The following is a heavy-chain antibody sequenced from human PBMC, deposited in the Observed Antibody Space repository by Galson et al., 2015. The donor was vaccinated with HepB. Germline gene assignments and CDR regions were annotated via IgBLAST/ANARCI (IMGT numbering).Heavy chain of an antibody. CDR3: ARDHGLLWFGELLRAFDI. CDR2: INPSGGST. D-gene: IGHD3-10*01. Sequence: SVKVSCKASGYTFTSYYMHWVRQAPGQGLEWMGIINPSGGSTSYAQKFQGRVTMTRDTSTSTVYMELSSLRSDDTAVYYCARDHGLLWFGELLRAFDIWGQGTMVTVSS. J-gene: IGHJ3*02. V-gene: IGHV1-46*01. CDR1: GYTFTSYY.